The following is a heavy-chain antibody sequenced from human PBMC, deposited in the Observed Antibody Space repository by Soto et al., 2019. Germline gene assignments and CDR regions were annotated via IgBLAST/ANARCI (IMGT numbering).Heavy chain of an antibody. CDR2: ITGTGVSI. D-gene: IGHD6-6*01. J-gene: IGHJ4*02. Sequence: EVQLLESGGGLVQPGGSLRLSCVASGLSFSGFAMSGVRQAPGKGLVWVSSITGTGVSIYYSDSVRGRFTISRDNSKNTLYLQMSSLRAEDTARYYCAKDSIPYSSSYDLDHWGRGALVTVSS. CDR3: AKDSIPYSSSYDLDH. V-gene: IGHV3-23*01. CDR1: GLSFSGFA.